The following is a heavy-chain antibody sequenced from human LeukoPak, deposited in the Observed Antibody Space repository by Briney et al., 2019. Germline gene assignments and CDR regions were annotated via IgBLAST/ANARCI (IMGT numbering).Heavy chain of an antibody. CDR1: GYTFTGYY. D-gene: IGHD3-10*01. Sequence: ASVKVSCKASGYTFTGYYIHWVRQAPGQGLEWMAWINPNSGATNYAQKFQGRVTVTRDTSISTAYMELSRLASDDTAVYFCARGRFGEWDNWFDPWGQGTLVTVSS. CDR3: ARGRFGEWDNWFDP. CDR2: INPNSGAT. J-gene: IGHJ5*02. V-gene: IGHV1-2*02.